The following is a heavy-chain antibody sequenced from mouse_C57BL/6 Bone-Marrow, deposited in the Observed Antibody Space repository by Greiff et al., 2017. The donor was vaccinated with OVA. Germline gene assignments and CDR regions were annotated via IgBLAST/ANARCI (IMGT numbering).Heavy chain of an antibody. V-gene: IGHV1-64*01. Sequence: VQVQQPGAELVKPGASVKLSCKASGYTFTSYWMHWVKQRPGQGLEWIGMIHPNSGSTNYNEKFKSKATLTVDKSSSTAYMQLSSLTSEDSAVYYCARGGAYYRPFFAYWGQGTLVTVSA. J-gene: IGHJ3*01. D-gene: IGHD2-14*01. CDR2: IHPNSGST. CDR3: ARGGAYYRPFFAY. CDR1: GYTFTSYW.